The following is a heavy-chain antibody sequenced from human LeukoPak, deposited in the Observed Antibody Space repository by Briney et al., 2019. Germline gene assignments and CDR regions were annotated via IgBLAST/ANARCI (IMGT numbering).Heavy chain of an antibody. D-gene: IGHD2/OR15-2a*01. CDR1: GYSISSGYY. V-gene: IGHV4-38-2*02. J-gene: IGHJ4*02. CDR3: ARSLSL. CDR2: IYHSGST. Sequence: SETLSLTCTVSGYSISSGYYWGWIRQPPGKGLEWIGSIYHSGSTYYNPSLKSRVTISVDTSKNQFSLKLSSVTAADTAVYYCARSLSLWGQGTLVTVSS.